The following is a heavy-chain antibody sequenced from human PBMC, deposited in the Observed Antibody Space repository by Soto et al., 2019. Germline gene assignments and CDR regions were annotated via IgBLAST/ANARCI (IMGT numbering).Heavy chain of an antibody. Sequence: GTLTLTCAVYGESFCGYYWSWIRQPPGKGLEWIGEINHSGSTNYNPSLKSRVTISVDTSKNQFSLKLSSVTAADTAVYYCARGLKRFLDRAPIYYYYGMDVWGQGTTVTVSS. D-gene: IGHD3-3*01. CDR1: GESFCGYY. CDR2: INHSGST. V-gene: IGHV4-34*01. J-gene: IGHJ6*02. CDR3: ARGLKRFLDRAPIYYYYGMDV.